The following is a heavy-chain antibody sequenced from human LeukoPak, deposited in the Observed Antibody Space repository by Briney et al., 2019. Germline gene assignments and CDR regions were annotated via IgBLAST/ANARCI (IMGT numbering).Heavy chain of an antibody. Sequence: GGSLRLSCAASGFTFSSYAMSWVRQTPGKGLEWVSAVGGSGGSTYYADSVKGRFTISRDNSKNTVYLQMNSLRAEDTAVYYCAKIRGASGGSADYWGQGTLVTVSS. CDR2: VGGSGGST. D-gene: IGHD2-15*01. J-gene: IGHJ4*02. V-gene: IGHV3-23*01. CDR1: GFTFSSYA. CDR3: AKIRGASGGSADY.